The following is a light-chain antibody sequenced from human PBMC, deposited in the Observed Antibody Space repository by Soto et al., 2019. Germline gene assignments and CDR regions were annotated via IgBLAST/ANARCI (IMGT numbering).Light chain of an antibody. CDR2: GNN. V-gene: IGLV1-44*01. J-gene: IGLJ1*01. CDR3: SSYAGSSNV. CDR1: NSNIGSHT. Sequence: QSVLTQPPSASGTPGQRVTMSCSGGNSNIGSHTVNWYQHLPGTAPTLLIFGNNQRPSGVPARFSGSKSGNTASLTVSGLQAEDEADYYCSSYAGSSNVFGTGTKVTVL.